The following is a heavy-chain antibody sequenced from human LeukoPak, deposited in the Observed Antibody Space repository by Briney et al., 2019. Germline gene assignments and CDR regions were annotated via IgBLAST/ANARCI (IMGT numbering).Heavy chain of an antibody. V-gene: IGHV1-69*02. J-gene: IGHJ4*02. CDR1: GGTFSSYT. Sequence: SVKVSCKASGGTFSSYTISWVRQAPGQGLEWMGRIIPILGIANYAQKLQGRVTITADKSTSTAYMELSSLRSEDTAVYYCARGGDDSSGYYFYFDYWGQGTLVTVSS. CDR2: IIPILGIA. CDR3: ARGGDDSSGYYFYFDY. D-gene: IGHD3-22*01.